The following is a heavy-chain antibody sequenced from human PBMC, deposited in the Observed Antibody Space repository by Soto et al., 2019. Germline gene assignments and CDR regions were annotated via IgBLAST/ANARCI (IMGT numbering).Heavy chain of an antibody. CDR3: AKXEGQLGHWYFDX. J-gene: IGHJ2*01. CDR2: ISWNSGSI. CDR1: GFTFDDYA. Sequence: GGSLILSCAASGFTFDDYAMHWVRQAPGKGLEWVSGISWNSGSIGYADSGKGRFTISRDNAKNSLYLQMNSLRAEDTALYYCAKXEGQLGHWYFDXWGRGTLVTVSS. D-gene: IGHD6-6*01. V-gene: IGHV3-9*01.